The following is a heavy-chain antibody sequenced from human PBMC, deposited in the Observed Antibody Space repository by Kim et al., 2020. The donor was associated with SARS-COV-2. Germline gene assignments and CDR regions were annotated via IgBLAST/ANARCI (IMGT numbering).Heavy chain of an antibody. CDR2: IYRNGTT. J-gene: IGHJ4*02. Sequence: GGSLRLSCAASEFSVSTKTMTWVRQAPGKGLEWVSIIYRNGTTYYADSVKGRFTTSRDTSKNTQYLQMDNLGADDTAVYYCAGDNYNNNWYKYWGQGTLVTVAA. D-gene: IGHD1-20*01. V-gene: IGHV3-53*01. CDR1: EFSVSTKT. CDR3: AGDNYNNNWYKY.